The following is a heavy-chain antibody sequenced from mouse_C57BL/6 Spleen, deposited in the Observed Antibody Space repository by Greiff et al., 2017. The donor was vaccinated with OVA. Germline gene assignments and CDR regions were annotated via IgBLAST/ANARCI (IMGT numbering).Heavy chain of an antibody. Sequence: VMLVESGPGLVAPSQSLSITCTVSGFSLTSYGVSWVRQPPGKGLEWLGVIWGDGSTNYHSALITRLSISKDNTKSQVVLKLNSLQTDDTATYYCAKSSYDYAFDYWGQGTTLTVSS. D-gene: IGHD2-4*01. CDR3: AKSSYDYAFDY. J-gene: IGHJ2*01. V-gene: IGHV2-3*01. CDR1: GFSLTSYG. CDR2: IWGDGST.